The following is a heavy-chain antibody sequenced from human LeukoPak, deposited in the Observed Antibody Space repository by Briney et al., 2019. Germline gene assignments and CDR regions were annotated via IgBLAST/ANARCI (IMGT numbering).Heavy chain of an antibody. CDR3: ATEKGGEAFDI. Sequence: GRSLRLSCAASGFTFSTYTMHWVRQAPGKGLEWVALLSPAGSNKYYADSVKGRFTISRDNSKNTLYLEMDSLRAGDTAVFYCATEKGGEAFDIWGQGTMVTVSS. D-gene: IGHD3-10*01. J-gene: IGHJ3*02. CDR2: LSPAGSNK. CDR1: GFTFSTYT. V-gene: IGHV3-30*01.